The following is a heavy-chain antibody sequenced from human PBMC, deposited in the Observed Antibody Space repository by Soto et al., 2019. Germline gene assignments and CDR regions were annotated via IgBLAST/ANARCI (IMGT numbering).Heavy chain of an antibody. Sequence: QDQLVQSGAEVKKPGASVTVSCKASGYSFTNYGITWVRQAPGQGLEWLGWNSAFNGNTHYAQKVQGRVTMTTDASTSTAYMELRSLRSDDTAVYYCARDRGVAPPVAGNTHYYYYMDVWGKGTTVTVSS. J-gene: IGHJ6*03. V-gene: IGHV1-18*01. CDR1: GYSFTNYG. CDR3: ARDRGVAPPVAGNTHYYYYMDV. D-gene: IGHD6-19*01. CDR2: NSAFNGNT.